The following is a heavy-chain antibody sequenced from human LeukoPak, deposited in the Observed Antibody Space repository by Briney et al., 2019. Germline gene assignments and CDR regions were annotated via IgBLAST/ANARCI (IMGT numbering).Heavy chain of an antibody. CDR2: IKQDGSEK. V-gene: IGHV3-7*01. CDR1: GFTVTTYY. CDR3: AREVRPPYSSTWYPPPFDY. Sequence: AGGSLRLSCAASGFTVTTYYMSWVRQAPGKGLEWVANIKQDGSEKHYVDSVEGRFTISRDNAKNSLHLQMNSLRAEDTAVYCCAREVRPPYSSTWYPPPFDYWGQGTLVTVSS. D-gene: IGHD6-13*01. J-gene: IGHJ4*02.